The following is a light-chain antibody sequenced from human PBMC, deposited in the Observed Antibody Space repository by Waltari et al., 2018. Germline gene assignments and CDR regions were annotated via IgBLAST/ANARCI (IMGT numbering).Light chain of an antibody. CDR1: SRDVGGHDH. Sequence: QSALTQPASVSGSPGQSITISCSGASRDVGGHDHVSWYQQHPGKVPKRILYDVNKWPSGVFNRFSGSKSGNTASLTISGLQAEDEADYYCASFASGTTVVFGGGTKVTVL. CDR2: DVN. J-gene: IGLJ3*02. CDR3: ASFASGTTVV. V-gene: IGLV2-14*01.